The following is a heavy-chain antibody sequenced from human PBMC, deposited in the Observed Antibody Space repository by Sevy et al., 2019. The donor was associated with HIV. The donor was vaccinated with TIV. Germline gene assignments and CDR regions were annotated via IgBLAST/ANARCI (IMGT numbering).Heavy chain of an antibody. V-gene: IGHV3-33*08. Sequence: GGSLRLSCAASGFTFGEYGMHWVRQAPGKGLEWVAVISHDGRNHKYNADFVKGRFTISRDNSKNMVYLQMNSLRVEDTAIYYCARDMREILRSAFKSWGQGTLVTVSS. D-gene: IGHD2-15*01. CDR2: ISHDGRNHK. CDR1: GFTFGEYG. J-gene: IGHJ4*02. CDR3: ARDMREILRSAFKS.